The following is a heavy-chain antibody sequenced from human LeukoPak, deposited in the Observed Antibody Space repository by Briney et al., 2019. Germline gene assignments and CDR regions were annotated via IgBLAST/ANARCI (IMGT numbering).Heavy chain of an antibody. CDR1: GDSVS. V-gene: IGHV6-1*01. Sequence: SQTLSLTCAISGDSVSRNWIRQSPSRGLEWLGRTYYRSKWYNDYAVSVKSRITINPDTSKNQFSLQLNSVTPEDTAVYYCAREWGIAVAMGMDVWGQGTTVTVPS. CDR3: AREWGIAVAMGMDV. J-gene: IGHJ6*02. D-gene: IGHD6-19*01. CDR2: TYYRSKWYN.